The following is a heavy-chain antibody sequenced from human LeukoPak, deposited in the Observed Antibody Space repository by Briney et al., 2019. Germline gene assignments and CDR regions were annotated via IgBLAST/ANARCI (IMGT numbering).Heavy chain of an antibody. V-gene: IGHV1-2*02. Sequence: ASVKVSCKASGHTFTGYYMHWVRQAPGQGLEWMGWINPNSGGTNYAQKFQGRVTMTRDTSISTAYMELSRLRSDDTAVYYCARGYSSSSAGFDYWGQGTLVTVSS. CDR1: GHTFTGYY. J-gene: IGHJ4*02. D-gene: IGHD6-6*01. CDR2: INPNSGGT. CDR3: ARGYSSSSAGFDY.